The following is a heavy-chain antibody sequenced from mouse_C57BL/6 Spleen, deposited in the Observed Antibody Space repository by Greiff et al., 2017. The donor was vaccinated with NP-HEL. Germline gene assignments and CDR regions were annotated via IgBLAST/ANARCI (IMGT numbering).Heavy chain of an antibody. Sequence: QVQLQQPGAELVKPGASVKVSCKASGYTFTSYWMHWVKQRPGQGLEWIGRIHPSDSDTNYNQKFKGKATLTVDKSSSTAYMQLSSLTSEDSAVYYCALYYGSRAWFAYWGQGTLVTVSA. CDR3: ALYYGSRAWFAY. CDR1: GYTFTSYW. D-gene: IGHD1-1*01. J-gene: IGHJ3*01. CDR2: IHPSDSDT. V-gene: IGHV1-74*01.